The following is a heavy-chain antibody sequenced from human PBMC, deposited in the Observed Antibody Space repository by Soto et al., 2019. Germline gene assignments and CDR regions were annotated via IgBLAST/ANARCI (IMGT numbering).Heavy chain of an antibody. D-gene: IGHD3-10*01. Sequence: PSETLSLTCTVSGGSISSGGYYWSWIRQHPGKGLEWIGYIYYSGSTYYNPSLKNRVTKSIDTSKNQFSLKLSFVTASDTAVYYCARLGGSGSYLIDYWGQGTLVTSPQ. CDR3: ARLGGSGSYLIDY. CDR2: IYYSGST. J-gene: IGHJ4*02. CDR1: GGSISSGGYY. V-gene: IGHV4-31*03.